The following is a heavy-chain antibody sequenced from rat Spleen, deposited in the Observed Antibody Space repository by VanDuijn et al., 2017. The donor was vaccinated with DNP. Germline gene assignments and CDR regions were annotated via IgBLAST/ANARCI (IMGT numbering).Heavy chain of an antibody. D-gene: IGHD1-9*01. Sequence: EVKLVEAGGGLVQPGRSLRLSCAASGFKFNDHWMGWVRQAPGKGLEWIGEVKKDGTIINYIPSLRDKITISRDKAQNTLYLQMSKLGSEDTAIYYCGRIPTYYGYNFDYWGQGVMVTVSS. CDR3: GRIPTYYGYNFDY. CDR2: VKKDGTII. CDR1: GFKFNDHW. J-gene: IGHJ2*01. V-gene: IGHV4-2*01.